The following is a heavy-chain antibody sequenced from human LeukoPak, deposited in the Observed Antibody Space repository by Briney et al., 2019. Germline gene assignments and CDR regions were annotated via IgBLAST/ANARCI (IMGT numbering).Heavy chain of an antibody. CDR2: INPNSGGT. CDR1: GYTFTGYY. V-gene: IGHV1-2*02. Sequence: VASVKVSCKASGYTFTGYYMHWVRQAPGQGLEWMGWINPNSGGTNYAQKFQGRVTMTRDTSISTAYIELSRLRSDDTAVYYCARGEDTAMVPPDCWGQGTLVTVSS. J-gene: IGHJ4*02. D-gene: IGHD5-18*01. CDR3: ARGEDTAMVPPDC.